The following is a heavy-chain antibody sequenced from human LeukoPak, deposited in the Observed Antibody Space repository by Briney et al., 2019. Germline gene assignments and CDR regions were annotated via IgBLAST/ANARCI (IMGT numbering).Heavy chain of an antibody. CDR1: GFIFSRYS. J-gene: IGHJ4*02. CDR3: AKDSLRSYYYDSSPAVFDY. V-gene: IGHV3-23*01. CDR2: ISGSGGST. D-gene: IGHD3-22*01. Sequence: SGGSLTLSWAPAGFIFSRYSIDCVRQAPGKGREWVGAISGSGGSTYYADSVKGRFTTSRDNSKNTLYLQMNSLSAEDTAVYYCAKDSLRSYYYDSSPAVFDYCGQGTLVTVSS.